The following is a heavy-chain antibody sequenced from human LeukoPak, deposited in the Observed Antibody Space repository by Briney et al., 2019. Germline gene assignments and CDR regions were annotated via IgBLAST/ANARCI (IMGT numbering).Heavy chain of an antibody. CDR2: INPNSGGI. CDR3: ARDSASIAAAADAFDI. J-gene: IGHJ3*02. D-gene: IGHD6-13*01. V-gene: IGHV1-2*02. Sequence: ASVKVSCKASAYTFTSYYMHWVRQAPGQGLEWMGWINPNSGGIIYAVKFQGRVTMTRDTSISTAYMELSRLRSDDTAVYYCARDSASIAAAADAFDIWGQGTMVTVSS. CDR1: AYTFTSYY.